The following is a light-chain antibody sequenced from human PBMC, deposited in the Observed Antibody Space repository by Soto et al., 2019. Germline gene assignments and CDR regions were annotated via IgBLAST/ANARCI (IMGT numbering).Light chain of an antibody. V-gene: IGLV1-51*01. CDR2: DTS. Sequence: QSVLTQPPSVSAAPGQKVPLSCSGSSSNIGENFVSWYQHIPGTAPKLVIHDTSGRPSGIPDRFSGSKSGTSAILGITGLQTGDEATYYCWTWDSSLSAGVFGGGTQLTVL. J-gene: IGLJ3*02. CDR3: WTWDSSLSAGV. CDR1: SSNIGENF.